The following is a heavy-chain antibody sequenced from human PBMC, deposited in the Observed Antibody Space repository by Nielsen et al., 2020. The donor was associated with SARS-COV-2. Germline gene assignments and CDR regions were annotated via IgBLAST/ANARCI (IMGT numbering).Heavy chain of an antibody. CDR3: ARGYRTGYSYGYYYYYGMDV. D-gene: IGHD5-18*01. Sequence: SETLSLTCAVYGGSFSGYYWSWIRQPPGKGLEWIGEINHSGSTNYNPSLKSRVTISVGTSKNQFSLKLSSVTAADTAVYYCARGYRTGYSYGYYYYYGMDVWGQGTTVTVSS. CDR1: GGSFSGYY. J-gene: IGHJ6*02. CDR2: INHSGST. V-gene: IGHV4-34*01.